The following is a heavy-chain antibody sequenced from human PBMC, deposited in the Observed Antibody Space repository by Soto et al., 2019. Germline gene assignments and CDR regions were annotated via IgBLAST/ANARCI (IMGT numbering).Heavy chain of an antibody. J-gene: IGHJ5*02. CDR2: ISDEGARI. Sequence: GGSMRLSCDASGFAFDQYCMHWVRQAAGKGLEWVSRISDEGARIDYADFVKGRFTIARDNAKNTLFLQMRSLRGEDTAVYFCARGAYNDYSHWFDPWGQGTLVTVSS. CDR1: GFAFDQYC. CDR3: ARGAYNDYSHWFDP. D-gene: IGHD4-4*01. V-gene: IGHV3-74*01.